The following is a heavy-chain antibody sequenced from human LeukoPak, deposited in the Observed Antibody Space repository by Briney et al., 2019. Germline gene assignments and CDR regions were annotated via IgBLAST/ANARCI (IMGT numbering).Heavy chain of an antibody. CDR2: VYSGGST. CDR3: ARAYYANYGMDV. Sequence: GSLRLSCAASGFTVRSDYMNWVRQAPGKGLEWVSIVYSGGSTYYADSVKGRFTISRDNSKNTMYLQMNSLRAEDTAVYYCARAYYANYGMDVWGQGTTVTVSS. D-gene: IGHD1-26*01. J-gene: IGHJ6*02. CDR1: GFTVRSDY. V-gene: IGHV3-53*01.